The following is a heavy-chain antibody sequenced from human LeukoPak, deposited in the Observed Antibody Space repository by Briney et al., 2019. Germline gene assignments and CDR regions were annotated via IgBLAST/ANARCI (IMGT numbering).Heavy chain of an antibody. J-gene: IGHJ6*03. CDR3: ARDAAAAGTSYYYYYYMDV. CDR1: GFSVRDFW. D-gene: IGHD6-13*01. CDR2: ISSSGSTI. V-gene: IGHV3-11*01. Sequence: GGSLRLSCAASGFSVRDFWMAWVRQAPGKGLEWVSYISSSGSTIYYADSVKGRFTISRDNAKNSLYLQMNSLRAEDTAVYYCARDAAAAGTSYYYYYYMDVWGKGTTVTVSS.